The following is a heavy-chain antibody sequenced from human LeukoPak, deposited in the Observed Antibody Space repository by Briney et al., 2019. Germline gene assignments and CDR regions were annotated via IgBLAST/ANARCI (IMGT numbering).Heavy chain of an antibody. V-gene: IGHV1-46*01. J-gene: IGHJ6*03. D-gene: IGHD3-16*01. CDR1: GYTFTSYY. CDR2: INPSGGNT. CDR3: ARDLGGGYSRYYYYMDV. Sequence: ASVKVSCKASGYTFTSYYMHWVRQAPGQGLEWMGIINPSGGNTSYAQKFQGRVTMTRDTSTSTVYMELSSLRSEDTAVYYCARDLGGGYSRYYYYMDVWGKGTTVTVSS.